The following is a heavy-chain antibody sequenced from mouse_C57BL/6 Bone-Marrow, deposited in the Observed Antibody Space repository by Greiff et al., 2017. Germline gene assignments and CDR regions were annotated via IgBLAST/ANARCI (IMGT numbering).Heavy chain of an antibody. CDR1: GYTFTDYY. CDR2: INPNNGGT. J-gene: IGHJ2*01. Sequence: EVQLQQSGPELVKPGASVKISCKASGYTFTDYYMNWVKQSHGKSLEWIGDINPNNGGTSYNQKFKGKATLTVDKSSSTAYMELRSLTSEDSAVYYCAPTRDFDYWGQGTTLTVSS. CDR3: APTRDFDY. V-gene: IGHV1-26*01. D-gene: IGHD1-1*01.